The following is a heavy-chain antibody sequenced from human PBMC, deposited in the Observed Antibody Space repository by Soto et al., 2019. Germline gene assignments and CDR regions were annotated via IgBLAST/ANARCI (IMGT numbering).Heavy chain of an antibody. CDR1: GGSIRRSDHY. CDR2: IYYAGST. Sequence: PSEPLRFTCTVSGGSIRRSDHYGGSTRQPTGKALDGLGSIYYAGSTFHNPSLKRRATISVDTSRNQFSLRLSSVTASDTAVYYCARLVFHCLRGSCDDYNFYGLDVWGQGTTVS. CDR3: ARLVFHCLRGSCDDYNFYGLDV. V-gene: IGHV4-39*01. J-gene: IGHJ6*02. D-gene: IGHD2-15*01.